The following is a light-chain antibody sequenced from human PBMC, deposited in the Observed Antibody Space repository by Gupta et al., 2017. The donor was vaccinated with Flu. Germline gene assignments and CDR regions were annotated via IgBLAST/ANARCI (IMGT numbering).Light chain of an antibody. CDR2: AAS. CDR1: QSISSY. V-gene: IGKV1-39*01. J-gene: IGKJ1*01. CDR3: QQSYSTPWWT. Sequence: DIQMTQSPSSLSASVGDRVTITCRASQSISSYLNWYQQKPGKAPKLLIYAASSLQSGVPSRFSGSGSGTDFTLTISSLQPEDFATYYCQQSYSTPWWTFGQGTKVEMK.